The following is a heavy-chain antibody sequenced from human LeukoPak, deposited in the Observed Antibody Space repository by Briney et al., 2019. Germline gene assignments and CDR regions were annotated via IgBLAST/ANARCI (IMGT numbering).Heavy chain of an antibody. CDR1: GYTLTGYY. D-gene: IGHD2-15*01. CDR3: ARYCSGGSCLGFDAFDI. V-gene: IGHV1-2*02. Sequence: ASVKVSCKASGYTLTGYYMHWVRQAPGQGLEWMGWINPNSGGTNYAQKFQGRVTMTRDTSISTAYMELSRLRSDDTAVYYCARYCSGGSCLGFDAFDIWGQGTMVTVSS. J-gene: IGHJ3*02. CDR2: INPNSGGT.